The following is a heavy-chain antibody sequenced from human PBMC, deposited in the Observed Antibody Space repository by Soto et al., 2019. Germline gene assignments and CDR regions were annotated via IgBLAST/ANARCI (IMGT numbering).Heavy chain of an antibody. J-gene: IGHJ3*02. V-gene: IGHV1-69*13. D-gene: IGHD3-22*01. CDR2: IIPIFGTA. CDR3: ARGGYYYDSSGYPYDAFDI. Sequence: GASVKVSCKASGGTFSSYAISWVRQAPGQGPEWMGGIIPIFGTANYAQKFQGRVTITADESTSTAYMELSSLRSEDTAVYYCARGGYYYDSSGYPYDAFDIWGQGTMVTVSS. CDR1: GGTFSSYA.